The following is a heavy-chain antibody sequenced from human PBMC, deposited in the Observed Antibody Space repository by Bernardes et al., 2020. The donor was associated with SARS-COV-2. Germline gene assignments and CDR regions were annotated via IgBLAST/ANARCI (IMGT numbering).Heavy chain of an antibody. CDR3: ARNPTNASAEWWYLDL. V-gene: IGHV3-13*01. CDR1: GFTLSLYN. Sequence: GGSLRLSCTSSGFTLSLYNVHWVRQTTGKGLEWVSTIDTADNTYYPDSVRGRFTISRENAENSLHLQMKSLRAGDTAVYYCARNPTNASAEWWYLDLWGRGTRVTVSS. D-gene: IGHD2-8*01. J-gene: IGHJ2*01. CDR2: IDTADNT.